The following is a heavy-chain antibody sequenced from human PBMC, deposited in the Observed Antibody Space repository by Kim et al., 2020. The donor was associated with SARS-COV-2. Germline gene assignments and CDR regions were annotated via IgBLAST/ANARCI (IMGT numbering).Heavy chain of an antibody. D-gene: IGHD3-3*01. Sequence: GGSLRLSCAASGFTVSSNYMSWVRQAPGKGLEWVSVIYSGGSTYYADSVKGRFTISRDNSKNTLYLQMNSLRAEDTAVYYCARALGRFLEWLSLDYYYYGMDVWAQGTTVTVSS. V-gene: IGHV3-66*01. CDR3: ARALGRFLEWLSLDYYYYGMDV. CDR2: IYSGGST. CDR1: GFTVSSNY. J-gene: IGHJ6*02.